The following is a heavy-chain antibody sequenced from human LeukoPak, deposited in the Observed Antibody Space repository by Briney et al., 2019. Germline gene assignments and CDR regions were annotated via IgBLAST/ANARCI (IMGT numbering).Heavy chain of an antibody. CDR2: ISSGGGNT. D-gene: IGHD3-22*01. CDR1: GFTFSSYA. J-gene: IGHJ4*02. Sequence: PGGSLRLSCAASGFTFSSYAMSWVRQAPGTALEWVSGISSGGGNTYYADSVKGRFTISRDNSKNTVYLQMSSLRAEDTAVYYCAKSGYNYDSDAYAFIDYWGQGTLVTVSS. CDR3: AKSGYNYDSDAYAFIDY. V-gene: IGHV3-23*01.